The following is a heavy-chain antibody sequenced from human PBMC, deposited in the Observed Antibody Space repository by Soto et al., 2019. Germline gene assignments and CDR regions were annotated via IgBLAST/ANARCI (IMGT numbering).Heavy chain of an antibody. D-gene: IGHD3-3*01. Sequence: GASVKVSCKASGYTFTSYDINWVRQATGQGLEWMGWMNPNSGNTGYAQKFQGRVTMTRNTSISTAYMELSSLRSEDTAVYYCARGAGYDFWSGYLKNWFDPWGQGTLVTVSS. V-gene: IGHV1-8*01. CDR3: ARGAGYDFWSGYLKNWFDP. CDR2: MNPNSGNT. CDR1: GYTFTSYD. J-gene: IGHJ5*02.